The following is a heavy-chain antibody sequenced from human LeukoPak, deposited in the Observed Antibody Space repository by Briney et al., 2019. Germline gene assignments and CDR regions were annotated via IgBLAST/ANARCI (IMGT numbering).Heavy chain of an antibody. D-gene: IGHD6-6*01. CDR2: ISGGGGST. CDR3: ALTATGQQLVPVDY. J-gene: IGHJ4*02. V-gene: IGHV3-23*01. CDR1: GFTFSSYA. Sequence: GGSLRLSCAASGFTFSSYAMSWVRQAPGKGLEWVSAISGGGGSTYYADSVKGRFTISRDNSKNTLYLQMNSLRAEDTAVYYCALTATGQQLVPVDYWGQGTLVTVSS.